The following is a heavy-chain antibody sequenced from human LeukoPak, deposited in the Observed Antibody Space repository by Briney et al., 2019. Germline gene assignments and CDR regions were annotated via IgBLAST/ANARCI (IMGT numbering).Heavy chain of an antibody. D-gene: IGHD3-16*02. CDR3: AREGRLYYYYYYGMDV. J-gene: IGHJ6*02. Sequence: GASVKVSCKASGYTFTSYDINWVRQATGQGLEWMGWMNPNSGNTGYAQKFQGRVTMTRNTSISTAYMELSSLRSEDTAVYYCAREGRLYYYYYYGMDVWGQGTTVTVSS. CDR2: MNPNSGNT. V-gene: IGHV1-8*01. CDR1: GYTFTSYD.